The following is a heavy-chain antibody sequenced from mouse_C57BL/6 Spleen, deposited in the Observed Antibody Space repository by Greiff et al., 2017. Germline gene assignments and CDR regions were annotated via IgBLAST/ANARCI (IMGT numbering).Heavy chain of an antibody. J-gene: IGHJ1*03. CDR1: GFTFTDYY. V-gene: IGHV7-3*01. CDR3: ARSTGTQYFDV. Sequence: EVQGVESGGGLVQPGGSLSLSCAASGFTFTDYYMSWVRQPPGKALEWLGFIRNKANGYTTEYSASVKGRFTISRDNSQSILYLQMNALRAEDSATYYCARSTGTQYFDVWGTGTTVTVSS. CDR2: IRNKANGYTT. D-gene: IGHD4-1*02.